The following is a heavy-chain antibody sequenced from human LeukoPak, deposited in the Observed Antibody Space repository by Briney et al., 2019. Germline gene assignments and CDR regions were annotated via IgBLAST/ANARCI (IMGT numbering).Heavy chain of an antibody. CDR1: GYTFTSYG. J-gene: IGHJ6*03. D-gene: IGHD3-10*01. V-gene: IGHV1-18*01. Sequence: GASVKVSCKASGYTFTSYGISWVRQAPGQGLEWMGWISAYNGNTNYAQKLQGRVTMTTDTSTSTAYMELRSLRSDDTAVYYCARDAELLWFGELFLRDYYYYMDVWGKGTTVTVSS. CDR2: ISAYNGNT. CDR3: ARDAELLWFGELFLRDYYYYMDV.